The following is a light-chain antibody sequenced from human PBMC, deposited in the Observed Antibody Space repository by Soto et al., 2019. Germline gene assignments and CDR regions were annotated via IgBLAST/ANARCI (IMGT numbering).Light chain of an antibody. CDR1: STDVGNYNY. CDR2: DVN. Sequence: QSALTQPPSASGSPGQSLTISCTGTSTDVGNYNYVSWYQQHPGKAPKLMISDVNRRPSGVPDRFSGSKSGNTASLTVPGLQAEDEADYYCSSYAGSNNWVFGGGTKLTVL. V-gene: IGLV2-8*01. CDR3: SSYAGSNNWV. J-gene: IGLJ3*02.